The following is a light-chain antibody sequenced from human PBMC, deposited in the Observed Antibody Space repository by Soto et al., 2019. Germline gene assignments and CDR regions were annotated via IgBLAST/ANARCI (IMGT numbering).Light chain of an antibody. CDR2: GAS. V-gene: IGKV3-20*01. Sequence: EIVLTQSPGTLSLSPGERATLSCRARQSVSSSYLAWYQQKPGQAPRLLIYGASSRATGIPDRFSGSGSGTDFTLTISRLEPEDFAVYYCQQYGSSPYTFGQGTTLEIK. CDR1: QSVSSSY. J-gene: IGKJ2*01. CDR3: QQYGSSPYT.